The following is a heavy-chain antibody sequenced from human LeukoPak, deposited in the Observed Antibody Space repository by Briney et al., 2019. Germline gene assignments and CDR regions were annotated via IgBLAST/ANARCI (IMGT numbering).Heavy chain of an antibody. Sequence: PGGSLRLSCAASGFTVSSNYMSWVRQAPGKGLEWVSVIYSGGSTYYADSVKGRFTISRDNSKNTLYLQMNSLRPEDSAVYYCAKDSYYYGSGTYSGDSGMDVWGQGTTVTVSS. D-gene: IGHD3-10*01. CDR2: IYSGGST. V-gene: IGHV3-66*01. CDR1: GFTVSSNY. CDR3: AKDSYYYGSGTYSGDSGMDV. J-gene: IGHJ6*01.